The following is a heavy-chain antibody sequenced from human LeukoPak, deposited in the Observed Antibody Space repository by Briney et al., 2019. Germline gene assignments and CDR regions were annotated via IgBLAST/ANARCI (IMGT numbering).Heavy chain of an antibody. J-gene: IGHJ4*02. CDR3: AKDGLVWFGELY. CDR1: RFTFNTYA. Sequence: GGSLRLSCAASRFTFNTYAMSWVRQAPGKGLEWVSAISGSGGSTYYADSVKGRFTISRDNSKNTLYLQMNSLRAEDTAVYYCAKDGLVWFGELYWGQGTLVTVSS. D-gene: IGHD3-10*01. V-gene: IGHV3-23*01. CDR2: ISGSGGST.